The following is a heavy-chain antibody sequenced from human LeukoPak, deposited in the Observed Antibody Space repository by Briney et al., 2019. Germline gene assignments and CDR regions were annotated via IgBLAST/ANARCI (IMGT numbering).Heavy chain of an antibody. V-gene: IGHV3-30*04. CDR3: ARAASFSRRKTYYYYMDV. CDR1: GFTFSSYA. D-gene: IGHD1-14*01. CDR2: ISYDGSNK. Sequence: GGSLRLSCAASGFTFSSYAMHWVRRAPGKGLEWVAVISYDGSNKYYADSVKGRFTISRDNSKNTLYLQMNSLRAEDTAVYYCARAASFSRRKTYYYYMDVWGKGTTVTVSS. J-gene: IGHJ6*03.